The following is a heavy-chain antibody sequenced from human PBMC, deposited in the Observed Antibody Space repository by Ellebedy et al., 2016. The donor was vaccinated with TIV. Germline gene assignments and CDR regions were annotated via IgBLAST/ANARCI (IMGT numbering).Heavy chain of an antibody. CDR1: GFTFSSYA. V-gene: IGHV3-23*01. CDR2: ISGSGAST. Sequence: GESLKISCAASGFTFSSYAMSWVRHAPGKGLEWVSVISGSGASTFYADSVKGRVAISRDNSKNTLYLQLSSLRGADTTTYYCAKRVYDILAAGYEDPYLENWGQGTRVTVS. CDR3: AKRVYDILAAGYEDPYLEN. J-gene: IGHJ4*02. D-gene: IGHD3-9*01.